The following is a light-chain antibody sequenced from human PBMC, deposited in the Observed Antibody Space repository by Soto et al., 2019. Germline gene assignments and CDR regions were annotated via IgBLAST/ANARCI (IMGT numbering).Light chain of an antibody. CDR1: SGHGSYI. CDR2: VEGSGSY. V-gene: IGLV4-60*02. Sequence: QSVLTQSSSASASLGSSVKLTCTLSSGHGSYIIAWHQQQPGKAPRYLMKVEGSGSYNKGSEVPDRFSGSSSGADRYLTISNLQFEDEADYYCETWDSNTRLFGGGTKLTVL. CDR3: ETWDSNTRL. J-gene: IGLJ2*01.